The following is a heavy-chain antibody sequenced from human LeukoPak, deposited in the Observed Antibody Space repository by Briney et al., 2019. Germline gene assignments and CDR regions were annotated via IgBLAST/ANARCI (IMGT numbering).Heavy chain of an antibody. CDR2: IYYTGST. CDR3: ARQRMGSECHLDN. V-gene: IGHV4-59*08. J-gene: IGHJ4*02. D-gene: IGHD3-10*01. Sequence: SETLSLPCTVSGGSISLYYGSWLRHTPEKALEWVGIIYYTGSTNYNPSLRSRLTISLDTSKNQFAVRLSAVTAADTDVYYCARQRMGSECHLDNWGQGTLVTVPS. CDR1: GGSISLYY.